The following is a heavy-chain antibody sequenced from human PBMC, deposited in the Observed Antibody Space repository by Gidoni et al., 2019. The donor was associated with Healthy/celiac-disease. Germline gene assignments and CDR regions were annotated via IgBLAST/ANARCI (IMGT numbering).Heavy chain of an antibody. J-gene: IGHJ4*02. V-gene: IGHV4-34*01. CDR2: INHSGST. CDR3: ARGPYYYDSSGIFDY. D-gene: IGHD3-22*01. CDR1: GGSFSGYY. Sequence: QVQLQQWGAGLLKPSETLSLTCAVYGGSFSGYYWSWIRQPPGKGLEWIGEINHSGSTNYNPSLKSRVTISVDTSKNQFSLKLSSVTAADTAVYYCARGPYYYDSSGIFDYWGQGTLVTVSS.